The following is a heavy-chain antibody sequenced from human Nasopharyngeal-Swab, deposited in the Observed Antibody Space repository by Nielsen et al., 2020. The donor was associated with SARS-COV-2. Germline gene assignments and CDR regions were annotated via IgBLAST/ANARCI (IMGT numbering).Heavy chain of an antibody. V-gene: IGHV3-7*01. J-gene: IGHJ6*02. CDR3: ARDQYYDSSGYYYYGMDV. D-gene: IGHD3-22*01. CDR1: GFTFSSYW. CDR2: IKQDGSEK. Sequence: GESLKISCVASGFTFSSYWMSWVRQAPGKGLEWVANIKQDGSEKYYVDSVKGRFTISRDNAKNSLYLQMNSLTAEDTAVYYCARDQYYDSSGYYYYGMDVWGQGTTVTVSS.